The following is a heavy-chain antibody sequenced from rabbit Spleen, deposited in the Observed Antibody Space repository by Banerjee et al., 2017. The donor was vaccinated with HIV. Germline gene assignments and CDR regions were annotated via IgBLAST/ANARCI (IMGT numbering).Heavy chain of an antibody. CDR2: IAGSSSGFT. CDR3: ARNFDL. Sequence: QEQLEESGGGLVKPEGSLTLTCKTSGFDLNNYNYICWVRQAPGKGLEWISCIAGSSSGFTYSATWATGRFTISKTSSTTVTLQMTSLTAADTATYFCARNFDLWGPGTLVTVS. V-gene: IGHV1S45*01. J-gene: IGHJ4*01. CDR1: GFDLNNYNY.